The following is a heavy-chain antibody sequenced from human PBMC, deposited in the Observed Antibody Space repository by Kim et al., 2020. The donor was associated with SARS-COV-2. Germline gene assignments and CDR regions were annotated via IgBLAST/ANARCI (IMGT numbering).Heavy chain of an antibody. CDR3: AKDRGYSYGKYYYYGMDV. V-gene: IGHV3-30*02. J-gene: IGHJ6*02. D-gene: IGHD5-18*01. Sequence: KGRVTISRDNSKNTLYLQMNSLRAEDTAVYYCAKDRGYSYGKYYYYGMDVWGQGTTVTVSS.